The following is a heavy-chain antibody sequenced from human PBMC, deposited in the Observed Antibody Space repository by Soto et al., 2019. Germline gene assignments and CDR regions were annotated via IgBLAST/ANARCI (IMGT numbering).Heavy chain of an antibody. J-gene: IGHJ2*01. D-gene: IGHD3-10*01. CDR2: LSGGGGSS. CDR1: GFTFSIYA. Sequence: GGSLRLSCAASGFTFSIYAMSWVRQAPGKGLEWVSALSGGGGSSYYADSVKGRFTISRDNSKNTLYLQMNSLRAEDTAIFYCAKGDWVRGETYWYFDLWGRGTLVTVSS. V-gene: IGHV3-23*01. CDR3: AKGDWVRGETYWYFDL.